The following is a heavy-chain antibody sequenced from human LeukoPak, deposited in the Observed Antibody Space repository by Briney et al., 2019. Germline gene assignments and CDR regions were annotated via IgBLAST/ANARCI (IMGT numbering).Heavy chain of an antibody. CDR3: ARHSRSVDYGSGSYTWDY. J-gene: IGHJ4*02. Sequence: SETLSLTCTVSGGSISSIIYYWGWIRQPPGKGLEWIGTIYYIGSTYYNVSLKSRVTISVDTSRNQFSLKLSSVTAADTAVYYCARHSRSVDYGSGSYTWDYWGQGTLVTVSS. CDR1: GGSISSIIYY. CDR2: IYYIGST. V-gene: IGHV4-39*01. D-gene: IGHD3-10*01.